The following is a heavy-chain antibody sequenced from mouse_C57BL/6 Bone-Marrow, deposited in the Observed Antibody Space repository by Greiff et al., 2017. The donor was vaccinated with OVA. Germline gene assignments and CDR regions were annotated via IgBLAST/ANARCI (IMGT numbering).Heavy chain of an antibody. J-gene: IGHJ1*03. Sequence: EVQGVESGPELVKPGASVKIPCKASGYTFTDYNMDWVKQSHGKSLEWIGDINPNNGGTIYNQKFKGKATLTVDKSSSTAYMELRSLTSEDTAVYYCARDYGSSHWYFDVWGTGTTVTVSS. V-gene: IGHV1-18*01. D-gene: IGHD1-1*01. CDR3: ARDYGSSHWYFDV. CDR1: GYTFTDYN. CDR2: INPNNGGT.